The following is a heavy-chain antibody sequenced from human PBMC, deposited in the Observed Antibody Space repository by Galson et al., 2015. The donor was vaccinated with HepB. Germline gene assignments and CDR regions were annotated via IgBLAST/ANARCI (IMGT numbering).Heavy chain of an antibody. D-gene: IGHD2-21*01. CDR2: IYPSGST. Sequence: LSLTCTVSGGSMSNGSYYWSWIRQPAGKGLEWIGRIYPSGSTDYNPSLKSRVTISVDASQNQFSLRLSSVTAADTAMYYCAREIRWGSSFDYWGQGTLVTVSS. CDR1: GGSMSNGSYY. V-gene: IGHV4-61*02. CDR3: AREIRWGSSFDY. J-gene: IGHJ4*02.